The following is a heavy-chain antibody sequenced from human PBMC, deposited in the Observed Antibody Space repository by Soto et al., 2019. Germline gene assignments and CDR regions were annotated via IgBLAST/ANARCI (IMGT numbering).Heavy chain of an antibody. CDR3: ARGGYDILTGYLNAYYFDY. V-gene: IGHV4-59*01. D-gene: IGHD3-9*01. J-gene: IGHJ4*02. CDR1: GGSISSYY. Sequence: PSETLSLTCTVSGGSISSYYLSWVRQPPGKGLEWIGYIYYSVSTNYNPSLKSRVTISVDTSKNQFSLKLSSVTAADTAVYYCARGGYDILTGYLNAYYFDYWGQGTLVTVSS. CDR2: IYYSVST.